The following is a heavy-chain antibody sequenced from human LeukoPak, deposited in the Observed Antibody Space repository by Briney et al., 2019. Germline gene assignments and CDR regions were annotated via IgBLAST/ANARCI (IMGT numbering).Heavy chain of an antibody. CDR3: ATDSSSWYWSYYYGMDV. V-gene: IGHV3-23*01. CDR2: ISGSGGST. D-gene: IGHD6-13*01. Sequence: GGSLRLSCAASGFTFSSYAMSWVRQAPGKGLEWVSAISGSGGSTYYADYVKGRFTISRDNSKNTLYLQMNSLRAGDTAVYYCATDSSSWYWSYYYGMDVWGQGTTVTVSS. J-gene: IGHJ6*02. CDR1: GFTFSSYA.